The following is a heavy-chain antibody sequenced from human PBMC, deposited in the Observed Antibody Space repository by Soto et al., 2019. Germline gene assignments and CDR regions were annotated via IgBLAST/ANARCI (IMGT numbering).Heavy chain of an antibody. V-gene: IGHV3-33*01. CDR2: IWNDGSQK. D-gene: IGHD3-22*01. J-gene: IGHJ2*01. CDR3: VRGIPAQYSSPWLYWHFDL. CDR1: GFVYSHYA. Sequence: VQLVESGGGVVQPGRSLTLSCEASGFVYSHYAMHWVRQAPGKGPEWVSLIWNDGSQKYYVDSVQGRFTISRDNSKNTLNLQMNSLRGDDTAMYFCVRGIPAQYSSPWLYWHFDLWGPGTLVTVSS.